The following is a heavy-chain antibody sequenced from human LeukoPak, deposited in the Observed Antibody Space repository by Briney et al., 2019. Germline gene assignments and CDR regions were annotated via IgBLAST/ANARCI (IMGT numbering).Heavy chain of an antibody. J-gene: IGHJ4*02. CDR3: TKEAYDDYTNDY. D-gene: IGHD4-17*01. V-gene: IGHV3-33*06. CDR1: GFSFSTHG. Sequence: GGSLRLSCAASGFSFSTHGMHWVRQVPGKGLEWVAAIWYDGSNRYYADSVKGRFTISRDNSKNTLYLQMNSLRAEDTAVYYCTKEAYDDYTNDYWGQGTLVTVSS. CDR2: IWYDGSNR.